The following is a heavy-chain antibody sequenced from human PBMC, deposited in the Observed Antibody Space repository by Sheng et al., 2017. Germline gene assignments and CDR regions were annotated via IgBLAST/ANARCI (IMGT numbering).Heavy chain of an antibody. CDR2: IDPYSGGT. J-gene: IGHJ4*02. D-gene: IGHD2-8*01. V-gene: IGHV1-2*06. Sequence: QVQLVQSGAEMKKPGASVKVSCKASGYTFTGYYMHWVRQAPGQGLEWMGRIDPYSGGTNYAQDFQGRVTMTRDTSINTAYMELSSLRSDDTATKYYFDYWGQGTLVTVSS. CDR3: FDY. CDR1: GYTFTGYY.